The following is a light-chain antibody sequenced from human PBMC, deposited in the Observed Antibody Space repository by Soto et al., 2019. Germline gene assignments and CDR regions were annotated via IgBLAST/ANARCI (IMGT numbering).Light chain of an antibody. Sequence: IQVTQSPSTLSASVGDRVTISCRASQTIINWLAWYQQKPGKAPKLLIYKASTLEGEDPSMFSGSGSETEFTLTINSLQPDDSATYYCQQYNSYPLTFGGGTKVDIK. CDR2: KAS. V-gene: IGKV1-5*03. J-gene: IGKJ4*01. CDR1: QTIINW. CDR3: QQYNSYPLT.